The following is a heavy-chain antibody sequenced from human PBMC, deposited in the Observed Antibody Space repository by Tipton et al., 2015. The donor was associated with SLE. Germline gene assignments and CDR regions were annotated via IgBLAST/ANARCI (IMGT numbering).Heavy chain of an antibody. CDR2: IYYSGST. Sequence: TLSLTCTVSGGSISSSSYYWGWIRQPPGKGLEWIGNIYYSGSTYYNPSLKSRVTISVDTSKNQFSLKLSSVTAADTAVYYCARGRWELLQDYWGQGTLVTVSS. D-gene: IGHD1-26*01. J-gene: IGHJ4*02. CDR1: GGSISSSSYY. CDR3: ARGRWELLQDY. V-gene: IGHV4-39*07.